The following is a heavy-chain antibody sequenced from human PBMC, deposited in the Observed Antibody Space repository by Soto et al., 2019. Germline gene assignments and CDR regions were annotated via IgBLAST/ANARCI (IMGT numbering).Heavy chain of an antibody. Sequence: VQFVESGGGLVQPGGSLRLSCVASGFRFSDYSMNWVRQAPGKGLEWVASVTKSGDYTHHADSVKGRFTISRDNAKNSLYLQMNSLTGEDTGIYYCATGGPWGQGALVTVSS. V-gene: IGHV3-21*01. CDR3: ATGGP. CDR2: VTKSGDYT. CDR1: GFRFSDYS. J-gene: IGHJ5*02.